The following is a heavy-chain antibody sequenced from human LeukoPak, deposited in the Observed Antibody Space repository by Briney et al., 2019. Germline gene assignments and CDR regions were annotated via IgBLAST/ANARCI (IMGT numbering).Heavy chain of an antibody. CDR1: GYSLTEMS. CDR2: FDPEDGET. CDR3: TTCLNGAGQPVAIYYYGMDV. Sequence: ASVKVSCKVSGYSLTEMSIHWVRQAPGGALEWMGGFDPEDGETVYAPKFQGRVTMTEDTSADTAYMELSSLRSEDTAVYYCTTCLNGAGQPVAIYYYGMDVWGQGTTVTVSS. D-gene: IGHD2-2*01. J-gene: IGHJ6*02. V-gene: IGHV1-24*01.